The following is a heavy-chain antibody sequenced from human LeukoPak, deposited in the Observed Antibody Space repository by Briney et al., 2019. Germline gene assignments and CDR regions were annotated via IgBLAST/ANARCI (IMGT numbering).Heavy chain of an antibody. CDR3: ATPLYSGSYYPFDY. D-gene: IGHD1-26*01. CDR2: IYPGDSDT. V-gene: IGHV5-51*03. J-gene: IGHJ4*02. CDR1: GYSFTSYW. Sequence: PGESLKISCKGSGYSFTSYWIGWVRQMPGKGLERMGIIYPGDSDTRYSPSFQGQVTISADKSISTAYLQWSSLKASDTAIYYCATPLYSGSYYPFDYWVQGTLVTVSP.